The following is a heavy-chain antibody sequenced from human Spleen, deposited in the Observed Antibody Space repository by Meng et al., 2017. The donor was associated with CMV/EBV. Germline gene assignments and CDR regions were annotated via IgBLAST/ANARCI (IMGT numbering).Heavy chain of an antibody. CDR2: MNPSTGAT. J-gene: IGHJ4*02. V-gene: IGHV1-58*01. Sequence: SVKVSCKASGFTFTSSAVQWVRQARGQRLEWIGWMNPSTGATGYAQKFQGRVTMTRDTSTSTVYMELSGLRSEDTAVYYCASLHFGPKDSFDSWGQGTLVTVSS. CDR1: GFTFTSSA. CDR3: ASLHFGPKDSFDS. D-gene: IGHD3/OR15-3a*01.